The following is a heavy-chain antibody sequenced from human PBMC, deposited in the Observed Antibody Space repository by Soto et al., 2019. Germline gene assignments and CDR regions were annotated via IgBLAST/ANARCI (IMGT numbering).Heavy chain of an antibody. J-gene: IGHJ4*02. CDR3: ARSLTTLTTLLDY. V-gene: IGHV1-2*02. CDR2: INPNGRT. CDR1: GYTLTDNY. Sequence: GASVKVSCKASGYTLTDNYMHWVREAPGQGLEWMGWINPNGRTNYAQKFQGRVTMTRDTSISTAYMELSRLRSDDTAVYYCARSLTTLTTLLDYWGQGTLVTVSS. D-gene: IGHD4-17*01.